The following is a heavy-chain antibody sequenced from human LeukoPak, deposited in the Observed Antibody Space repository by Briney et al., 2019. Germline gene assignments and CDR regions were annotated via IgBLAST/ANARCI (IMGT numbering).Heavy chain of an antibody. Sequence: GASVKASCKASGYTFTSYDINWVRQATGQGLEWMGWMNPNSGNTGYAQKFQGRVTMTRNTSISTAYMELSSLRSEDTAVYYCARPGEAYDTAGSLDGFDPWGQGTLVTVSS. CDR3: ARPGEAYDTAGSLDGFDP. V-gene: IGHV1-8*01. D-gene: IGHD5-18*01. J-gene: IGHJ5*02. CDR2: MNPNSGNT. CDR1: GYTFTSYD.